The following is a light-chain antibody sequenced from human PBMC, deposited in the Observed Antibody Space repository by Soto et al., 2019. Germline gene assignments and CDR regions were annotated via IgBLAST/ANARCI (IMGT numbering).Light chain of an antibody. CDR2: AAS. Sequence: DIQLTQSPSFLSASVGDRVTITCRASQGISSYLAWYQQKPGKAPKLLIYAASTLQSGVPSRFSGSESGTKFTLTISSLQPEDFATYYCQQLNTYPFTFGGGTKVEIK. V-gene: IGKV1-9*01. CDR3: QQLNTYPFT. J-gene: IGKJ4*01. CDR1: QGISSY.